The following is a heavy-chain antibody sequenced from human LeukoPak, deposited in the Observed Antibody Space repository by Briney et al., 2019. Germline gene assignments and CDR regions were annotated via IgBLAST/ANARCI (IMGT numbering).Heavy chain of an antibody. CDR3: AKMGSVAVGMIRGVTYYMDV. D-gene: IGHD3-10*01. Sequence: GGSLRLSCAASGFTFSSYGMSWVRQAPGKGLEWVSIISGSGGNTYYADSVKGRFTISRDNSKNTLYLQIDNLRAEDTAVYYCAKMGSVAVGMIRGVTYYMDVWGKGTTVTISS. V-gene: IGHV3-23*01. CDR2: ISGSGGNT. CDR1: GFTFSSYG. J-gene: IGHJ6*03.